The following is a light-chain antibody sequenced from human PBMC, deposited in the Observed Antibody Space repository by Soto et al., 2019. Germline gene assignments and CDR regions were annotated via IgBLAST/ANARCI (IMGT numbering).Light chain of an antibody. CDR2: EVN. V-gene: IGLV2-14*01. Sequence: QSVLTQPASVSGSPGQSIAISCTGTSRDIGSYNYVSWYRHHPGKAPQSIIYEVNKRPSGVSDRLSGSKSGNTASLTISGLQAEDEADYYCCSFTSSGTWVFGGGTKLTV. J-gene: IGLJ3*02. CDR1: SRDIGSYNY. CDR3: CSFTSSGTWV.